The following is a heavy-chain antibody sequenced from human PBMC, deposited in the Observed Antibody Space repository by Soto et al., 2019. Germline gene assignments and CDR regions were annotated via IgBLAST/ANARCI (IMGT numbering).Heavy chain of an antibody. CDR1: VFTFSSYW. CDR2: INSDGIIT. Sequence: PGGSLRLSCAASVFTFSSYWMHWVRQVPGKGLVWLSRINSDGIITTYADSVKGRFTISRDNAKNTLYLQLNSLRADDTAVYFCAGGPYTTSRYDSWGQGTLVTVSS. J-gene: IGHJ4*02. D-gene: IGHD6-6*01. V-gene: IGHV3-74*01. CDR3: AGGPYTTSRYDS.